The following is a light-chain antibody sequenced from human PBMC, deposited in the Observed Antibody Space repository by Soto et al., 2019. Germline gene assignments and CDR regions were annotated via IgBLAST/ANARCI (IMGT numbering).Light chain of an antibody. CDR3: SSYAGRSNLV. V-gene: IGLV2-8*01. CDR2: EVS. Sequence: QSVLTQPPSASGSPGQSVTISCTGTSSDVGGYNYVSWYQQHPGKAPKLTIYEVSKRPSGVPDRFSGSKSGNTASLTVSGLQAEDEANYYCSSYAGRSNLVFGGGTQLTVL. CDR1: SSDVGGYNY. J-gene: IGLJ2*01.